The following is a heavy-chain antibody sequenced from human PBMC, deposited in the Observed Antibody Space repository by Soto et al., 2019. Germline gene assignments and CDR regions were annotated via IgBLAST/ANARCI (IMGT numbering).Heavy chain of an antibody. CDR3: TTNHYDILTGYYMVDY. V-gene: IGHV3-15*07. J-gene: IGHJ4*02. D-gene: IGHD3-9*01. Sequence: HGGSPRLCCAACGVTVWNAWVDGARQEPGKGLEWVGRIKSKTDGGTTDYAAPVKGRFTISRDDSKNTLYLQMNSLKTEDTAVYYCTTNHYDILTGYYMVDYWGQGTLLTVSS. CDR2: IKSKTDGGTT. CDR1: GVTVWNAW.